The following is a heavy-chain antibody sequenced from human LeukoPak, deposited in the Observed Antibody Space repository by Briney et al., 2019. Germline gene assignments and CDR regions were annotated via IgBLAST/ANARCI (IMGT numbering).Heavy chain of an antibody. J-gene: IGHJ6*03. CDR3: ARVDTKSYGSAYMDV. CDR2: TSFTSGTI. Sequence: GGSLRLSCAASGLSFSRSSINWVRQAPGKGLEWVSYTSFTSGTIYYADSVKGRFTVSRDNAKNSSFLQLDVLRAEDTAVYYCARVDTKSYGSAYMDVWGSGTTVTVSS. D-gene: IGHD3-10*01. V-gene: IGHV3-48*04. CDR1: GLSFSRSS.